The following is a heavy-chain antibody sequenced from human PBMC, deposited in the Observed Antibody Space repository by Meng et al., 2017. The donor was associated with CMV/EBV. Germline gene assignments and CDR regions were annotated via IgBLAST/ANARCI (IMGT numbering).Heavy chain of an antibody. CDR1: TSSSY. CDR3: ARWGGDIVVVPAAIGEFDY. D-gene: IGHD2-2*01. Sequence: TSSSYCCWIRPPPGKGLEWIWSIYYSGSTYYNPSLKSRVTISVDTSKNQFSLKLSSVTAADTAVYYCARWGGDIVVVPAAIGEFDYWGQGTLVTVSS. V-gene: IGHV4-39*01. CDR2: IYYSGST. J-gene: IGHJ4*02.